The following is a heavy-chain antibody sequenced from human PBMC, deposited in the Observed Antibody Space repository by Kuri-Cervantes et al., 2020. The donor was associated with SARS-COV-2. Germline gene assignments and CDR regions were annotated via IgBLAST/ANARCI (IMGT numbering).Heavy chain of an antibody. V-gene: IGHV3-33*08. CDR2: IWYDGSNK. CDR1: GFTFSSYE. J-gene: IGHJ6*02. Sequence: LSLTCAASGFTFSSYEMNWVRQAPGKGLEWVAVIWYDGSNKYYADSVKGRFTISRDNSKNTLYLQMNSLRAEDTAVYYCARAPHDYSNYKYYYGMDVWGQGTTVTVSS. CDR3: ARAPHDYSNYKYYYGMDV. D-gene: IGHD4-11*01.